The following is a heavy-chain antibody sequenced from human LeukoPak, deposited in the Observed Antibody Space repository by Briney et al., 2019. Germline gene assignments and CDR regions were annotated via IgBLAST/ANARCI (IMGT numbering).Heavy chain of an antibody. Sequence: GRSLILSCAASGFTFSSYGMHWVRQAPGKGLEWVAVISYDGSNKYYADSVKGRFTISRDNSKNTLYLQMNSLRAEDTAVYYCAKRNGGSGSYPMGDYWGQGTLVTVSS. D-gene: IGHD3-10*01. V-gene: IGHV3-30*18. CDR1: GFTFSSYG. CDR3: AKRNGGSGSYPMGDY. J-gene: IGHJ4*02. CDR2: ISYDGSNK.